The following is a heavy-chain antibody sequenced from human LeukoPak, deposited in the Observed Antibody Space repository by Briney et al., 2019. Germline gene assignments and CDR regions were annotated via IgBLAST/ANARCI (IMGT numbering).Heavy chain of an antibody. J-gene: IGHJ3*02. V-gene: IGHV3-48*02. CDR2: ISSSSSSI. CDR3: AREPRESCAAFDI. CDR1: GFIFSNYW. Sequence: GRSLRLSCAASGFIFSNYWMSWVRQAPGKGLEWVSYISSSSSSIYYADSVKGRFTISRDNAKNSLYLQMNSLRDEDTAVYYCAREPRESCAAFDIWGQGTMVTVSS.